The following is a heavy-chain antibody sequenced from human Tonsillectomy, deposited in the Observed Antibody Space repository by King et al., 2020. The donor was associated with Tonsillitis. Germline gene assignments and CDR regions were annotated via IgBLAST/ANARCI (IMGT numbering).Heavy chain of an antibody. D-gene: IGHD2-21*01. Sequence: VQLVESGGGVVQPGRSLRLSCAASGFTFSRYGMHWVRQAPGKGLEWGAVISYDGSNKYYADSVNGRFTISRDDSKNTLSLQMNSLRTGDTDVYYCAKDRDGFDYWGQGTLVTDSS. J-gene: IGHJ4*02. CDR2: ISYDGSNK. CDR3: AKDRDGFDY. CDR1: GFTFSRYG. V-gene: IGHV3-30*18.